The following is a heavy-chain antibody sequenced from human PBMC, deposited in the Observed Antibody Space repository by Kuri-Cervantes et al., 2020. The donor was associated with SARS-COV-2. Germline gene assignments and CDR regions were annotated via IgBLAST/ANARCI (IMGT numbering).Heavy chain of an antibody. Sequence: GESLKISCSSSGFNYLNYAIHWVREAPGTGMGWVAVVSYNGTNKYYADSVKGRFTISRDNSRNIVYLQMNSLRPEDTALYYCTREAYYYNMGFDYWGQGTLVTVSS. J-gene: IGHJ4*02. CDR1: GFNYLNYA. D-gene: IGHD3-22*01. CDR2: VSYNGTNK. V-gene: IGHV3-30-3*01. CDR3: TREAYYYNMGFDY.